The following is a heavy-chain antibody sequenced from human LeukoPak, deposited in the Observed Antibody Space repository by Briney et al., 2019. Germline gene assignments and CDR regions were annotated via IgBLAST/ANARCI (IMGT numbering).Heavy chain of an antibody. J-gene: IGHJ6*03. CDR2: IYTSGST. V-gene: IGHV4-61*02. Sequence: PSETLSLTCTVSGGSISSGSYYWSWIRQPAGKGLEWIGRIYTSGSTNYNPSLKSRVTISVDTSKNQFSLKLSSVTAADTAVYYCARGRGLYSNYGYYYYYMDVWGKGTTVTVSS. CDR1: GGSISSGSYY. CDR3: ARGRGLYSNYGYYYYYMDV. D-gene: IGHD4-11*01.